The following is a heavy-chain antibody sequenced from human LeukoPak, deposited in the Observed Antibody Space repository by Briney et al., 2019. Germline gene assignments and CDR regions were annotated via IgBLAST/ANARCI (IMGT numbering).Heavy chain of an antibody. J-gene: IGHJ4*02. CDR2: FDPEDGET. CDR3: ATGSHRIVSLDY. CDR1: GYTLTELS. D-gene: IGHD1-26*01. Sequence: ASVKVSCKVSGYTLTELSMHWVRQAPGKGLEWMGGFDPEDGETIYAQKFQGRVTMTEDTSTDTAYMELSSLRSGDTAVYYCATGSHRIVSLDYWGQGTLVTVSS. V-gene: IGHV1-24*01.